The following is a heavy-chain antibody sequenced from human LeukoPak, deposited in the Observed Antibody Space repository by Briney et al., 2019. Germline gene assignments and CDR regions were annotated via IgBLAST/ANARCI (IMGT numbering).Heavy chain of an antibody. J-gene: IGHJ4*02. CDR1: GGSFSGYY. Sequence: SETLSLTCAVYGGSFSGYYWSWIRQPPGKGLEWIGEINHSGSTNYSPSLKSRVTISSDTSKNQFSLKLSSVTAADTAVYYCAGHHPRNTVDFWGQGTLVTVSS. D-gene: IGHD2-8*02. CDR2: INHSGST. CDR3: AGHHPRNTVDF. V-gene: IGHV4-34*01.